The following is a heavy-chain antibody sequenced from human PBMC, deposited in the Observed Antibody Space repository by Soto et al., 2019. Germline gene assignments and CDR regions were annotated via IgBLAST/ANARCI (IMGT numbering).Heavy chain of an antibody. J-gene: IGHJ3*02. CDR2: ISSSSSTI. V-gene: IGHV3-48*01. Sequence: GGSLRLSCAASGFTFSSYSMNWVRQAPGKGLEWVSYISSSSSTIYYADSVKGRFTISRDNAKNSLYLQMNSLRAEDTAVYYCARRGYYYDSSGYHSNAFDIWGQGTMVTVSS. D-gene: IGHD3-22*01. CDR1: GFTFSSYS. CDR3: ARRGYYYDSSGYHSNAFDI.